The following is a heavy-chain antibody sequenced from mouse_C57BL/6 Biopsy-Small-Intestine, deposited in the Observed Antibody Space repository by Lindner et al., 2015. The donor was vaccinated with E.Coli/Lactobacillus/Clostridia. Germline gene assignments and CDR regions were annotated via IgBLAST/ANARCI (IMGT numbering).Heavy chain of an antibody. Sequence: VQLQESGGGLVKPGGSLKLSCAASGFTFSDYGMHWVRQAPEKGPEWVAYISSGSSTIYYADTVKGRFTISRDNAKNTLFLQMTSLRSEDTAMYYCANYGNYYAMDYWGQGTSVTVSS. CDR3: ANYGNYYAMDY. D-gene: IGHD2-1*01. J-gene: IGHJ4*01. V-gene: IGHV5-17*01. CDR2: ISSGSSTI. CDR1: GFTFSDYG.